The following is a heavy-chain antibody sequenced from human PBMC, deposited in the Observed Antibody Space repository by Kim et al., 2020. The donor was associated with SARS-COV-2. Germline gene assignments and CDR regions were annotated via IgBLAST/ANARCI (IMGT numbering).Heavy chain of an antibody. V-gene: IGHV4-38-2*02. CDR2: IYHSGST. CDR1: GYSISSGYY. J-gene: IGHJ5*02. Sequence: SETLSLTCTVSGYSISSGYYWGWIRQPPGKGLEWIGSIYHSGSTYYNPSLKSRVTISVDTSKNQFSLKLSSVTAADTAVYYCARGPLTMVRGVVWFDPWGQGTLVTVSS. CDR3: ARGPLTMVRGVVWFDP. D-gene: IGHD3-10*01.